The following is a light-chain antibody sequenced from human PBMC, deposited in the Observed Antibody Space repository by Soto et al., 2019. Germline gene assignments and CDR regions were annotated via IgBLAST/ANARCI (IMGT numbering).Light chain of an antibody. J-gene: IGKJ5*01. CDR1: QSISTY. CDR3: QQRSNWIT. V-gene: IGKV3-11*01. Sequence: EVVLTQSPATLSLSPGERATLSCTASQSISTYLTWYQHKPGQAPRLLIYDASRRAPGIPARFSGSGSGTDFTLTISSLEPEDFAVYYCQQRSNWITFGQGTRLEI. CDR2: DAS.